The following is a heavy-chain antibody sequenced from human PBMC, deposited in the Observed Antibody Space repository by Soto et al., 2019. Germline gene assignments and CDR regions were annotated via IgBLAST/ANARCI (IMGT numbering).Heavy chain of an antibody. J-gene: IGHJ5*02. CDR2: INPSGGST. V-gene: IGHV1-46*01. CDR3: ARDQVLTLGYCSGGSCYSDWFDP. Sequence: ASVKVSCKASGYTFTSYYMHWVRQAPGQGLEWMGIINPSGGSTSYAQKFQGRVTMTRDTSTSTVYMELSSLRSEDTAVYYCARDQVLTLGYCSGGSCYSDWFDPWGQGTLVTVSS. CDR1: GYTFTSYY. D-gene: IGHD2-15*01.